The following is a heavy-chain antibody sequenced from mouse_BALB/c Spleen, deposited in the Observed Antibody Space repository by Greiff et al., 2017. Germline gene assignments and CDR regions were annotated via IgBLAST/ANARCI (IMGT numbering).Heavy chain of an antibody. D-gene: IGHD2-4*01. CDR3: ARERALYYDYDGAWFAY. Sequence: EVQVVESGGGLVQPGGSLKLSCAASGFTFSSYGMSWVRQTPDKRLELVATINSNGGSTYYPDSVKGRFTISRDNAKNTLYLQMSSLKSEDTAMYYCARERALYYDYDGAWFAYWGQGTLVTVSA. CDR2: INSNGGST. J-gene: IGHJ3*01. V-gene: IGHV5-6-3*01. CDR1: GFTFSSYG.